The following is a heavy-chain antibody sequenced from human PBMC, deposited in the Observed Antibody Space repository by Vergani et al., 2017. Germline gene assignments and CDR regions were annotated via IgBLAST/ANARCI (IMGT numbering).Heavy chain of an antibody. J-gene: IGHJ4*02. Sequence: QVQLQESGPGLVKPSETLSLTCTVSGGSISSGSYYWSWIRQPAGKGLEWMGRIYTSGSTNYNPSLKSRVTISVDTSKNQFSLKLSSVTAADTAVYYCAMGIAAAGIDSFDYWGQGTLVTVSS. CDR2: IYTSGST. D-gene: IGHD6-13*01. V-gene: IGHV4-61*02. CDR3: AMGIAAAGIDSFDY. CDR1: GGSISSGSYY.